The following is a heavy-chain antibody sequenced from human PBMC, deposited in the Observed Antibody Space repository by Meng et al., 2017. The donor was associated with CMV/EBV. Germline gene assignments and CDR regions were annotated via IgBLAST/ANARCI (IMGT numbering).Heavy chain of an antibody. Sequence: GGSLRLSCAASGFTFSSYGMHWVRQAPGKGLEWVAFIRYDGSNKYYADSVKGRFTISRDNSKNPLFLQMNSLRADDTAVYYCARRGEYSGYDNYYGSVHWGQGTSVTVSS. CDR3: ARRGEYSGYDNYYGSVH. V-gene: IGHV3-30*02. CDR1: GFTFSSYG. D-gene: IGHD3-9*01. CDR2: IRYDGSNK. J-gene: IGHJ4*02.